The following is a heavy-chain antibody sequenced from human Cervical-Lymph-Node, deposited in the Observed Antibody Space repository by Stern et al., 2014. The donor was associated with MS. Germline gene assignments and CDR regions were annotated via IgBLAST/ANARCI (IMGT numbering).Heavy chain of an antibody. Sequence: VQLVQSGPGLVKPSQALSLTCTVSGDSISRGGHHWTWIRQPAGKGPEWIGRIYASGTTEYNPSLESRLTFSIDTSRNQFSLKLTSVTAADTAVYYCARVKALDDSGSYVDSWGQGALVTVSS. CDR1: GDSISRGGHH. D-gene: IGHD3-10*01. J-gene: IGHJ4*02. V-gene: IGHV4-61*02. CDR2: IYASGTT. CDR3: ARVKALDDSGSYVDS.